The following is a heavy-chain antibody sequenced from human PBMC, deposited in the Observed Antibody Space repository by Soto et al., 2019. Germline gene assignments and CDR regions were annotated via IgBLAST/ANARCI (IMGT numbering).Heavy chain of an antibody. D-gene: IGHD1-26*01. CDR1: GDSTSSGDYY. J-gene: IGHJ6*02. CDR2: TYYSGST. Sequence: SETLSLTCFVSGDSTSSGDYYWSWIRQPPGKGLEWIGYTYYSGSTYYNPSLKSRVTISVDTSKNQFSLNLCPVTAADTAVYYCASDKWAHVEGMGVRGEGSSVTI. CDR3: ASDKWAHVEGMGV. V-gene: IGHV4-30-4*01.